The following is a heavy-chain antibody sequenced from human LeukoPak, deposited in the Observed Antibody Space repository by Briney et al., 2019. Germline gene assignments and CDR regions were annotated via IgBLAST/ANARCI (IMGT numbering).Heavy chain of an antibody. V-gene: IGHV4-59*08. D-gene: IGHD6-13*01. J-gene: IGHJ4*02. CDR3: ARHGGSWTFDY. CDR2: IDYNGST. CDR1: GGSIGSYY. Sequence: SETLSLTCTISGGSIGSYYWTWIRQPPGKGLEWIGYIDYNGSTNYNPYFKSRVTMSVDTSKDQFSLKLSSVTAADTAVYFCARHGGSWTFDYWGQGTLVTVYS.